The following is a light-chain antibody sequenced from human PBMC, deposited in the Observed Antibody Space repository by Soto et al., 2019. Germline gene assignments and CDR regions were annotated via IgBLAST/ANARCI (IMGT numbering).Light chain of an antibody. CDR2: GES. CDR1: QSVSSSY. Sequence: EIVLTQWEGTLSFSAGERSTLSCRSSQSVSSSYLAWYQQKPGQAPRLLIYGESSRATGIPDRFSGSGSGTDFTLTISRLEPEDFAVYYCQEYGSSLWTFGQGTLLEVK. CDR3: QEYGSSLWT. V-gene: IGKV3-20*01. J-gene: IGKJ5*01.